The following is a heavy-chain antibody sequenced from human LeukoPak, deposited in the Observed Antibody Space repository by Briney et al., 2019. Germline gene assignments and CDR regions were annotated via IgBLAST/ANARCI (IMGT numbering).Heavy chain of an antibody. CDR3: ARDPYSGNYGNYYYYYMDV. CDR1: GFTFSDYY. J-gene: IGHJ6*03. V-gene: IGHV3-11*04. D-gene: IGHD1-26*01. CDR2: ISSSGSTI. Sequence: GGSLRLSCAASGFTFSDYYMSWIRQAPGKGLEWVSYISSSGSTIYYADSVKGRFTISRDNAKNSLYLQMNSLGAEDTALYFCARDPYSGNYGNYYYYYMDVWGKGTTVTISS.